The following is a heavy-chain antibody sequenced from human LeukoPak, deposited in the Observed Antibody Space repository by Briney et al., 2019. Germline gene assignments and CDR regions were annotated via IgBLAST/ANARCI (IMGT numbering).Heavy chain of an antibody. Sequence: SETLSLTCTVSGGSISNSSHYWGWIRQPPGKGLVWIGSMYYSGRTYYNPSLKSRVTISVDTSKNQFSLKLSSVTAADTAVYYCARRASGSYSFWGQGTLVTVSS. CDR1: GGSISNSSHY. D-gene: IGHD1-26*01. CDR3: ARRASGSYSF. V-gene: IGHV4-39*01. CDR2: MYYSGRT. J-gene: IGHJ4*02.